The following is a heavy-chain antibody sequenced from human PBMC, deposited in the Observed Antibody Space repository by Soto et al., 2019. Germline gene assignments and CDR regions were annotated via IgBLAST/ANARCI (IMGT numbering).Heavy chain of an antibody. CDR2: ISGSGGST. CDR3: AKAIDYSSSSGMDV. J-gene: IGHJ6*02. Sequence: EVQLLESGGGLVQPGGSLRLSCAASGFTFSSYAMSWVRQAPGKGLEWVSAISGSGGSTYYADSVKGRFTISRDNSKNTLYLQMNSLRAEDTAVYYGAKAIDYSSSSGMDVWGQGTTVTVSS. V-gene: IGHV3-23*01. D-gene: IGHD6-6*01. CDR1: GFTFSSYA.